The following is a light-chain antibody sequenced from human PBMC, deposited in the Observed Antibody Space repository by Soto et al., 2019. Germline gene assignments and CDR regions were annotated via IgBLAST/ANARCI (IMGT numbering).Light chain of an antibody. CDR3: HHYGSSRFMYT. CDR1: QSVSSNY. Sequence: EIVLTQSPGTLSLSPGERATLSCRASQSVSSNYLAWYQQKPGQAPRLLIYGASSRATGIPDRFSGSGSGADFALTISRLEHEDFAVYYCHHYGSSRFMYTFGQGTKLEIK. CDR2: GAS. J-gene: IGKJ2*01. V-gene: IGKV3-20*01.